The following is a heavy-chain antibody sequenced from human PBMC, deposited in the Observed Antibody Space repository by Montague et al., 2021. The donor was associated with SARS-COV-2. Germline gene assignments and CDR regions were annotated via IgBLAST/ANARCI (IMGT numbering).Heavy chain of an antibody. V-gene: IGHV4-59*01. J-gene: IGHJ4*03. CDR1: GGSIRSYY. CDR3: ASYGSYFDH. Sequence: SETLSLTCAVSGGSIRSYYWSWIRQPPGKGLEWIGYIYHGGSTNYNPSLKSRVTMSVDTSKNQFSLTLSSVTAADTAVYYCASYGSYFDHWGQGTLVTVSS. CDR2: IYHGGST. D-gene: IGHD1-26*01.